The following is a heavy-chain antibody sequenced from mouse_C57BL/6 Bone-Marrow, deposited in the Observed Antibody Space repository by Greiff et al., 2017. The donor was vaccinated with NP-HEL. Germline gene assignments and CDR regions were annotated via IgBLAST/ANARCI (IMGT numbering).Heavy chain of an antibody. D-gene: IGHD1-1*01. CDR1: GYTFTDYN. Sequence: VQLQQSGPELVKPGASVKMSCKASGYTFTDYNMHWVKQSHGKSLEWIGYINPNNGGTSYNQKFKGKATLTVNKSSSTAYMELRSLTSEDSAVYYCARRHYYGSSFFDYWGKGTTLTVSS. CDR3: ARRHYYGSSFFDY. CDR2: INPNNGGT. J-gene: IGHJ2*01. V-gene: IGHV1-22*01.